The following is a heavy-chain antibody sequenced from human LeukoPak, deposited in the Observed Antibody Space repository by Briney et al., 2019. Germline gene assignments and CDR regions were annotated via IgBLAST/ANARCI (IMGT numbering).Heavy chain of an antibody. CDR1: GFTFSDYY. D-gene: IGHD3-10*01. CDR3: SSGSYYDYGYYFDY. CDR2: ISISGSTR. Sequence: GGSLRLSCAASGFTFSDYYMSWIRQAPGKGLAWISYISISGSTRYYADSVQGRFTVSRDNAKNSLYLQMNSLRAEDAAVYYCSSGSYYDYGYYFDYWGQGTLVTVSS. V-gene: IGHV3-11*04. J-gene: IGHJ4*02.